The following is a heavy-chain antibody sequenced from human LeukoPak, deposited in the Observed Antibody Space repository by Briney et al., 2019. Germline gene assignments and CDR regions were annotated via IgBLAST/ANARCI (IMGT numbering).Heavy chain of an antibody. CDR1: GYTFTGYY. J-gene: IGHJ5*02. V-gene: IGHV1-2*02. Sequence: GASVKVSCKASGYTFTGYYMHWVRQAPGQGLEWMGWINPNSGGTNYAQKFQGGVTMTRDTSISTAYMELSRLRSDDTAVYYCASLGQVVVTPRNAVSAWGQGTLVTVSS. CDR3: ASLGQVVVTPRNAVSA. D-gene: IGHD4-23*01. CDR2: INPNSGGT.